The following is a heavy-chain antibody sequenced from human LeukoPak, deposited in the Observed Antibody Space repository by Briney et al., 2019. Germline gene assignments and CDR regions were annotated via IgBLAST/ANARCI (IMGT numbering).Heavy chain of an antibody. V-gene: IGHV1-69*10. CDR3: ASALHRGWGYFYYYMDV. D-gene: IGHD3-10*01. CDR1: GGTFSSYA. Sequence: GASVKVSCKASGGTFSSYAISWVRQAPGQGLEWMGGIIPIFGVTNYAQKFQGRVTIELSSLRFEDTAVYFCASALHRGWGYFYYYMDVWGKGTTVTVSS. CDR2: IIPIFGVT. J-gene: IGHJ6*03.